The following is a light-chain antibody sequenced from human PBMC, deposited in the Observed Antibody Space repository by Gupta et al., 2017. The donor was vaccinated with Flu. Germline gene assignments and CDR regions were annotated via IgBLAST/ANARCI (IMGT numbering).Light chain of an antibody. CDR3: QQAHSFPYT. J-gene: IGKJ2*01. CDR2: DAI. CDR1: QYIGTY. V-gene: IGKV1-12*01. Sequence: GDRVTITCRARQYIGTYLAWYQQKPGKAPKFRIYDAITLQSGVPSRFSGSGAGTDFTLTISNLQPEDFATYYCQQAHSFPYTFGQGTKLEIK.